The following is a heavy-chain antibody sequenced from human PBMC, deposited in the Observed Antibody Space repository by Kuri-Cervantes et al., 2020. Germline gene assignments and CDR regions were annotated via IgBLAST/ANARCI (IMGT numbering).Heavy chain of an antibody. CDR1: LGSFSGHY. CDR3: ARDRREYYDSSGYYYRHYYYYGMDV. Sequence: SQTLSLTCAVYLGSFSGHYWTWIRQPPGKGLEWVGEINHGGSINYNPSLKSRVTISVDKSKNQFSLKLSSVTAADTAVYYCARDRREYYDSSGYYYRHYYYYGMDVWGQGTTVTVSS. J-gene: IGHJ6*02. V-gene: IGHV4-34*01. D-gene: IGHD3-22*01. CDR2: INHGGSI.